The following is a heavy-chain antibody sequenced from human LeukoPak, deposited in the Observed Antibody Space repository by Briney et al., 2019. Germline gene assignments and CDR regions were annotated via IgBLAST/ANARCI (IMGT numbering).Heavy chain of an antibody. D-gene: IGHD6-19*01. Sequence: SETLSLTCAVSGGSISSDHWWSWVRQPPGKGLEWIGEIHHSGSTNYNPSLKSRVTISVDKLKNQFSLKMSSVTAADTAVYYCASKLTAVAGYFDYWGQGTLVTVSS. CDR2: IHHSGST. V-gene: IGHV4-4*02. CDR1: GGSISSDHW. CDR3: ASKLTAVAGYFDY. J-gene: IGHJ4*02.